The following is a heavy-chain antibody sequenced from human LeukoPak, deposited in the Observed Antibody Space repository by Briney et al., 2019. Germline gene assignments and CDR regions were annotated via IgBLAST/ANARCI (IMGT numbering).Heavy chain of an antibody. Sequence: ASVKVSCKASGYTFTSYGISWVRQAPGQGPEWMGTIHPGGGSTSHAQKFQGRLTLTRDTSTSSVYMELTSLRFEDTAVYYCARDRREGSGYNGDFNYWGQGTLVTVSS. D-gene: IGHD6-25*01. CDR1: GYTFTSYG. CDR3: ARDRREGSGYNGDFNY. V-gene: IGHV1-46*01. J-gene: IGHJ4*02. CDR2: IHPGGGST.